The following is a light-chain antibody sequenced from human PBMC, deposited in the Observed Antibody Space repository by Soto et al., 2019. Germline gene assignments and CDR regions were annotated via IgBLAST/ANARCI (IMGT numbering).Light chain of an antibody. CDR3: CSSAGAITPHV. CDR2: EVV. V-gene: IGLV2-23*02. CDR1: SSDVINYNL. J-gene: IGLJ1*01. Sequence: QSVLTQPASVSRSPGHSIPISCSGTSSDVINYNLVSWYQQHPGKAPKLLLYEVVKRPSGISNRFSGSTSANTASLTISGLQAEDEGDYYCCSSAGAITPHVFGTGTKVTVL.